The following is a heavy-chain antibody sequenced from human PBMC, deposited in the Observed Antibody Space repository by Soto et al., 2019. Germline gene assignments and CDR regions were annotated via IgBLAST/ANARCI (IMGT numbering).Heavy chain of an antibody. V-gene: IGHV4-59*08. CDR1: GGSISSYS. CDR2: IIYSGST. D-gene: IGHD4-17*01. CDR3: ARTTVDDAFDI. Sequence: LETLSLTCTVSGGSISSYSWSWIRQPPGKGLEWIGYIIYSGSTNYNPSLKSRLTISVDTSKSQFSLKLSSVTAADTAVYYCARTTVDDAFDIWGQGTMVTVSS. J-gene: IGHJ3*02.